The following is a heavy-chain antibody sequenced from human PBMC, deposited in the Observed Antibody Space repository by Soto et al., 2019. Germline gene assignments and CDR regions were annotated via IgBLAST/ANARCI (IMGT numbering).Heavy chain of an antibody. D-gene: IGHD3-16*02. CDR3: AKDRAFRSLGELSPFDY. J-gene: IGHJ4*02. CDR1: GFTFSSYG. CDR2: ISYDGSNK. V-gene: IGHV3-30*18. Sequence: GGSLRLSCAASGFTFSSYGMHWVRQAPGKGLEWVAVISYDGSNKYYADSVKGRFTISRDNSKNTLYLQMNSLRAEDTAVYYCAKDRAFRSLGELSPFDYWGQGTLVTVSS.